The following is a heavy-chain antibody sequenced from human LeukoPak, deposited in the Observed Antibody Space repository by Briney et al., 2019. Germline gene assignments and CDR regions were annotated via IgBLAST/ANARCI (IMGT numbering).Heavy chain of an antibody. CDR2: IYSGGST. CDR3: ARDLGGYYYYGMDV. Sequence: GGSLRLSCAASGFTVSSNYMSWVRQAPGKGLEWVSVIYSGGSTYYADSVKGRLTISRDNSKNTLYLQMNSLRAEDTAVYYCARDLGGYYYYGMDVWGQGATVTVSS. V-gene: IGHV3-53*01. CDR1: GFTVSSNY. J-gene: IGHJ6*02.